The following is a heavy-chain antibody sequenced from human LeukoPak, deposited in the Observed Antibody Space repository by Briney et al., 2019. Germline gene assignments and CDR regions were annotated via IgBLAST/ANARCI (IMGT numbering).Heavy chain of an antibody. CDR1: GFTFSSYS. CDR2: ISSSSSYI. Sequence: GGSLRLSCAASGFTFSSYSMNSVRQATGKGLEWVSSISSSSSYIYYADSVKGRFTISRDNAKNSLYLQMNSLRAEDTAVYYCAREVIQLSNAFDIWGQGTMVTVSS. V-gene: IGHV3-21*01. J-gene: IGHJ3*02. CDR3: AREVIQLSNAFDI. D-gene: IGHD4-11*01.